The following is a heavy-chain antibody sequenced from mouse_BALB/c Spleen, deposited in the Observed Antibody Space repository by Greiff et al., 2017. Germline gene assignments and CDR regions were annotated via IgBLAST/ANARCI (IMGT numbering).Heavy chain of an antibody. V-gene: IGHV10-1*02. D-gene: IGHD1-1*01. CDR1: GFTFNTYA. Sequence: EVQRVESGGGLVQPKGSLKLSCAASGFTFNTYAMNWVRQAPGKGLEWVARIRSKSNNYATYYADSVKDRFTISRDDSQSMLYLQMNNLKTEDTAMYYCVRPHYYGSSWGFAYWGQGTLVTVSA. J-gene: IGHJ3*01. CDR2: IRSKSNNYAT. CDR3: VRPHYYGSSWGFAY.